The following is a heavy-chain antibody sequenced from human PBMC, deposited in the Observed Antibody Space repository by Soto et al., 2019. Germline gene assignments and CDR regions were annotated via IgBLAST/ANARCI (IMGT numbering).Heavy chain of an antibody. V-gene: IGHV1-69*13. CDR2: IIPIFGTA. Sequence: SVNLSSKASGGAFSSYAIRWVRQAPGQGLEWMGGIIPIFGTANYAQKFQGRVTITADESTSTAYMELSSLRSEDTAVYYCATTYYYDSSGYCFDYWGQGTLVTVSS. CDR3: ATTYYYDSSGYCFDY. J-gene: IGHJ4*02. D-gene: IGHD3-22*01. CDR1: GGAFSSYA.